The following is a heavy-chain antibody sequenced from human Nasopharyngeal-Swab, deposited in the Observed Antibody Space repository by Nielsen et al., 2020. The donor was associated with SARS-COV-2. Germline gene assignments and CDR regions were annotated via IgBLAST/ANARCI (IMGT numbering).Heavy chain of an antibody. CDR3: ARELPGTYSSFDY. V-gene: IGHV4-61*02. Sequence: SETLSLTCSVSGVSVTSGDFFWSWVRQPAGKDLQYIGRMFGRGNRPDFNPSLKSRGTISIATSKNQFSLNLTSVTAADTAIYFCARELPGTYSSFDYWGQGILVTVSS. CDR1: GVSVTSGDFF. CDR2: MFGRGNRP. D-gene: IGHD1-26*01. J-gene: IGHJ4*02.